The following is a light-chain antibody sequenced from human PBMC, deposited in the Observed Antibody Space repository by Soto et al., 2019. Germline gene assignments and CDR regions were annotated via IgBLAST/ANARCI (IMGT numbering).Light chain of an antibody. V-gene: IGKV3-11*01. J-gene: IGKJ1*01. CDR1: QSISYY. CDR2: DAS. CDR3: QQYTNYPWT. Sequence: FVSTQSPSTLSLSPGERATLPCRASQSISYYLAWYQQKPGQAPRLLIYDASNRATGIPARFSGSGSGTDFTLTISSLEPDDFATYYCQQYTNYPWTFGQGTKVAIK.